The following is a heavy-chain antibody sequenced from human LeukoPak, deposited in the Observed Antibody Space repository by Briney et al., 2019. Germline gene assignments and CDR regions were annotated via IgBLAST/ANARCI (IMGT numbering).Heavy chain of an antibody. CDR1: GFTFSSYA. CDR3: AATTGGYWYFDL. V-gene: IGHV3-23*01. Sequence: GGSLRLSCAASGFTFSSYAMSWVRQAPGNGLEWVSAISGSGGSTYYADSVKGRFTISRDNSKNTLYLQMNSLRAEDTAVYYCAATTGGYWYFDLWGRGTLVTVSS. D-gene: IGHD4-17*01. CDR2: ISGSGGST. J-gene: IGHJ2*01.